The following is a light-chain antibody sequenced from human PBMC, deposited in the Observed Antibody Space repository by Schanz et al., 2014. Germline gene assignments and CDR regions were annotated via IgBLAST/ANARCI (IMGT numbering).Light chain of an antibody. V-gene: IGKV3-20*01. CDR1: HSVSSNS. CDR2: DAS. CDR3: QHYVGSPPLT. J-gene: IGKJ4*01. Sequence: EIVLTQSPGTLSLSPGERATLSCRASHSVSSNSLVWYQQKPGQAPRLLIYDASTRATGILDRFSGSGSGTDFTLTISRLEPDDFAVYYCQHYVGSPPLTFGGGTKVEIK.